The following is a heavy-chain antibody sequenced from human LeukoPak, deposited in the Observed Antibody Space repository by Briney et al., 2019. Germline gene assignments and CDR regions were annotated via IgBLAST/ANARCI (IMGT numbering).Heavy chain of an antibody. J-gene: IGHJ4*02. Sequence: GGSLRLSCAASGFTFSSYGMHWVRQAPGKGLEWVSGISWNSGSIGYADSVKGRFTISRDNAKNSLYLQMNSLRAEDTALYYCAKDISFDYWGQGTLVTVSS. CDR3: AKDISFDY. CDR2: ISWNSGSI. V-gene: IGHV3-9*01. CDR1: GFTFSSYG.